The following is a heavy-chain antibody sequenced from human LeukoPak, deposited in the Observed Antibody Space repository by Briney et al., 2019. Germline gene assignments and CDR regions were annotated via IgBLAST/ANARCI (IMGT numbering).Heavy chain of an antibody. CDR1: GGSISSGGYS. J-gene: IGHJ1*01. D-gene: IGHD2-2*01. V-gene: IGHV4-30-2*01. CDR2: IYHSGST. Sequence: SETLSLTCAVSGGSISSGGYSWSWIRQPPGKGLEWIGYIYHSGSTYYNPSLKSRVTISVDRSKNQFSLKLSSVTAADTAVYYCASGTSCSLGHWGQGTLVTVSS. CDR3: ASGTSCSLGH.